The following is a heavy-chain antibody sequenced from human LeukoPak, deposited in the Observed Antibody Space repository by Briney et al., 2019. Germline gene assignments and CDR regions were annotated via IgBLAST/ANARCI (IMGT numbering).Heavy chain of an antibody. CDR2: IYPGDSDT. J-gene: IGHJ3*02. CDR1: GYSFTSYW. CDR3: ASGYCSGGSCPAFDI. D-gene: IGHD2-15*01. Sequence: GESLKISCKGSGYSFTSYWIGCVRQMPGKGLEWMGIIYPGDSDTRYSPSFQGQVTISADKSISTAYLQWSSLKASDTAMYYCASGYCSGGSCPAFDIWGQGTMVTVSS. V-gene: IGHV5-51*01.